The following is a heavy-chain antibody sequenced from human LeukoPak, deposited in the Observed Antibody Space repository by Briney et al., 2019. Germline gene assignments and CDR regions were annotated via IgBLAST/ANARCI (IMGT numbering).Heavy chain of an antibody. V-gene: IGHV3-30-3*01. D-gene: IGHD1-26*01. CDR2: ISYDGSNK. CDR3: ARDQGGSYKDWGAFDI. Sequence: PGRSLRLSCAASGFTFSSYAMHWVRQAPGKGLERVAVISYDGSNKYYADSVKGRFTISRDNSKNTLYLQMNSLRAEDTAVYYCARDQGGSYKDWGAFDIWGQGTMVTVSS. J-gene: IGHJ3*02. CDR1: GFTFSSYA.